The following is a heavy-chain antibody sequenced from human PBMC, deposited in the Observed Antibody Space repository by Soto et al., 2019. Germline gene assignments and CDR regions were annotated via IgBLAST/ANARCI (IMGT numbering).Heavy chain of an antibody. Sequence: PGGSLRLSCAASGFTFSSYGMHWVRQAPGKGLEWVAVISYDGSNKYYADSVKGRFTISRDNSKNTLYLQMNSLRAEDTAVYYCAKDQSSGSYYGGFDYWGQGTLVTAPQ. CDR2: ISYDGSNK. J-gene: IGHJ4*02. CDR1: GFTFSSYG. D-gene: IGHD1-26*01. CDR3: AKDQSSGSYYGGFDY. V-gene: IGHV3-30*18.